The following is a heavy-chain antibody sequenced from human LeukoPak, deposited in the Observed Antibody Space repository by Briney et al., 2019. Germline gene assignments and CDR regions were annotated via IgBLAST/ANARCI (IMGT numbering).Heavy chain of an antibody. CDR1: GYTLTELS. V-gene: IGHV1-24*01. D-gene: IGHD3-22*01. Sequence: GASVKVSCKVSGYTLTELSMHWVRQAPGKGLEWRGGFDPEDGEKIYAQKFQGRVTMTEDTSTDTAYMELSSLRSEDTAVYYCATLGEAYDSSGYYLWGQGTLVTVSS. J-gene: IGHJ5*02. CDR2: FDPEDGEK. CDR3: ATLGEAYDSSGYYL.